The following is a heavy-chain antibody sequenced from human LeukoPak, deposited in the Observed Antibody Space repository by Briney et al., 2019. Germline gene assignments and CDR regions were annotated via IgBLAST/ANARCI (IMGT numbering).Heavy chain of an antibody. CDR3: ARVNCGDYPFDY. J-gene: IGHJ4*02. Sequence: GASVKVSCKASGYTFTSYDINWVRQATGQGLEWMGWMNPNSGNTGYAQKFQGRVTMTRNTSISTAYMELSSLRSEDTAVYYCARVNCGDYPFDYWGQGTLVTVSS. CDR2: MNPNSGNT. V-gene: IGHV1-8*01. D-gene: IGHD4-17*01. CDR1: GYTFTSYD.